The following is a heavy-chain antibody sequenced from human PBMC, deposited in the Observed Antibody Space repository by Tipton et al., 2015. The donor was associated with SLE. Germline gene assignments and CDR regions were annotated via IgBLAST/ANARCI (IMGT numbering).Heavy chain of an antibody. D-gene: IGHD1-26*01. CDR1: GYSMSGKY. CDR3: ARGLSLGSFD. J-gene: IGHJ4*02. V-gene: IGHV4-4*07. CDR2: IYFTGNT. Sequence: TLSLTCTVSGYSMSGKYWSWIRQPAGKGPEWIGHIYFTGNTNYNPSLQSRVTISVDTSKNQFSLKLSSVTAADTAVYYCARGLSLGSFDWGQGTLVTVSS.